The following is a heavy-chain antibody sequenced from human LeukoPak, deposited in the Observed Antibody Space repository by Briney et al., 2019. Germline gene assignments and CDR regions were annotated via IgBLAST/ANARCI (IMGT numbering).Heavy chain of an antibody. CDR1: GGSISGHH. D-gene: IGHD6-19*01. J-gene: IGHJ4*02. Sequence: SETLSLSCTISGGSISGHHWSWIRQPPGKGLEWTGYIYYSGSTNYNPSLNSRVTISVDTSKNQFSLRLSSVTAADTAIYYCARAVSGRFDYWGQGTLVTVSS. CDR2: IYYSGST. V-gene: IGHV4-59*08. CDR3: ARAVSGRFDY.